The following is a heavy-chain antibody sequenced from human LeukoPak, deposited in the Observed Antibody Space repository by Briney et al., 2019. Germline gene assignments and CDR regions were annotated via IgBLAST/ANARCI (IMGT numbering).Heavy chain of an antibody. V-gene: IGHV4-39*01. CDR2: ISFSGNT. D-gene: IGHD3-22*01. CDR3: ARNWFYNDSRGNHPLYYFDY. Sequence: SETLSLTCIVSGGSISRSSYYWGWIRQPPGKGPEWIGSISFSGNTYYNPSLNSRVTISVDTSKNQFSLKLSSVTAADTAVYYCARNWFYNDSRGNHPLYYFDYWGQGTLVTVSS. J-gene: IGHJ4*02. CDR1: GGSISRSSYY.